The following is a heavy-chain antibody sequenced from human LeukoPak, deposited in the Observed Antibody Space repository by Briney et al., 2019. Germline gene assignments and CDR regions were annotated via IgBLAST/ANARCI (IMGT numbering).Heavy chain of an antibody. J-gene: IGHJ4*02. CDR2: ISSSSSTI. D-gene: IGHD2-8*01. Sequence: GGSLRLSCAASGFSFSSYSMSWVRQAPGEGLEWGSYISSSSSTIYYADSVKGRITISRDNAKNSLYLQMNSLRDDDTAVYYCGRDNGGGRTPIDYWGQGTLVTVSS. CDR3: GRDNGGGRTPIDY. V-gene: IGHV3-48*02. CDR1: GFSFSSYS.